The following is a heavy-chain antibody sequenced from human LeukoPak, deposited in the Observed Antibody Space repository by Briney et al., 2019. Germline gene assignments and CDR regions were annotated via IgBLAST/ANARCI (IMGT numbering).Heavy chain of an antibody. CDR2: IYYSGST. CDR1: GGSISSGSYY. CDR3: ARRLAVTGMYYLDF. V-gene: IGHV4-61*09. D-gene: IGHD6-19*01. Sequence: SQTLSLTCTVSGGSISSGSYYWSWIRQPAGKGLEWIGYIYYSGSTNYNPSLKSRVTMSVDTSKNQFSLRLSSVTAADTAVYYCARRLAVTGMYYLDFWGQGTLVTVSS. J-gene: IGHJ4*02.